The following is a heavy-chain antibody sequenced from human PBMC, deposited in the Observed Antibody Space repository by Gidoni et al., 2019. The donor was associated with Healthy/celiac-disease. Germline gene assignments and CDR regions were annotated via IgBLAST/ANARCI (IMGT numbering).Heavy chain of an antibody. D-gene: IGHD2-2*01. CDR2: ISSSSSYI. J-gene: IGHJ3*02. V-gene: IGHV3-21*01. CDR3: ARDYLKEDIVVVPAAMHAFDI. CDR1: GFTFGSYS. Sequence: EVQLVESGGGLVKPGGSLRLSCAASGFTFGSYSMHWVRQAPGKGLEWVSSISSSSSYIYYADSVKGRFTISRDNAKNSLYLQMNSLRAEDTAVYYCARDYLKEDIVVVPAAMHAFDIWGQGTMVTVSS.